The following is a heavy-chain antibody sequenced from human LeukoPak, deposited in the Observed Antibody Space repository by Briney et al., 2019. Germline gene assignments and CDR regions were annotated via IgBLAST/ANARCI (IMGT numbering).Heavy chain of an antibody. D-gene: IGHD5-24*01. J-gene: IGHJ4*02. V-gene: IGHV1-69*13. Sequence: SVKVSCKASGGTFSSYAISWVRQAPGQGLEWMGGIIPIFGTANYAQKLQGRVTITADESTSTAYMELSSLRSEDTAAYYCARGVRERFLDYWGQGTLVTVSS. CDR3: ARGVRERFLDY. CDR2: IIPIFGTA. CDR1: GGTFSSYA.